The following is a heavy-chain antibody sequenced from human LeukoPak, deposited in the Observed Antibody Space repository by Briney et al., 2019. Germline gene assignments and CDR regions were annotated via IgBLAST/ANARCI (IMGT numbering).Heavy chain of an antibody. D-gene: IGHD2-2*01. CDR3: ARDGYQLLSY. J-gene: IGHJ4*02. CDR1: GGTFSSYA. V-gene: IGHV1-69*05. Sequence: ASVKVSCKASGGTFSSYAISWVRQAPGQGLEWMGGIIPIFGTANYAQKFQGRVTITTDEPTSTAYMELSSLRSEDTAVYYCARDGYQLLSYWGQGTLVTVPS. CDR2: IIPIFGTA.